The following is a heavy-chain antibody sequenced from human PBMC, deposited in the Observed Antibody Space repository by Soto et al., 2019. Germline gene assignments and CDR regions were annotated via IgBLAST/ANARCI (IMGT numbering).Heavy chain of an antibody. CDR3: AGDPGGGNSLDN. CDR2: INGANGGT. Sequence: QVQLVQSGAEVKQPGASVKVSCKASGYTFTTYAMHWLRQAPGARLEWMGWINGANGGTRYSQKVQDRVTLSRATSASTAYLEPSSLNSEDTSLYYRAGDPGGGNSLDNWGQKAPVTASS. V-gene: IGHV1-3*01. CDR1: GYTFTTYA. D-gene: IGHD3-16*01. J-gene: IGHJ4*02.